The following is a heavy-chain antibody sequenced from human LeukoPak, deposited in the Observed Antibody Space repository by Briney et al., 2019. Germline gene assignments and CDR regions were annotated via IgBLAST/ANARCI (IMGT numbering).Heavy chain of an antibody. V-gene: IGHV3-30*18. D-gene: IGHD3-16*01. Sequence: GGSLRPSCAASGFTFSTYGMPWVRQAPDKGLEWLAVISYDGRNRYFAESVKGRFTISRDNSKNTLYLQMDSLRTEDTAVYYCAKDFGGKNLAEYFQNWGQGTLVTVSS. CDR2: ISYDGRNR. CDR1: GFTFSTYG. J-gene: IGHJ1*01. CDR3: AKDFGGKNLAEYFQN.